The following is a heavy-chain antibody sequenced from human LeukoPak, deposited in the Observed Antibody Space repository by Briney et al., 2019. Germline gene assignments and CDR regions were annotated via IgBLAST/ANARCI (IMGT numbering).Heavy chain of an antibody. Sequence: GGSLRLSCAASGFTSSSYGMHWVRQAPGKGLEWVAFIRYDGSNKYYADSVKGRFTISRDNAKNSLYLQMNSLRAEDTAVYYCAKSSSSYYDTSGYLDYWGQGTLVIVSS. CDR3: AKSSSSYYDTSGYLDY. D-gene: IGHD3-22*01. V-gene: IGHV3-30*02. CDR1: GFTSSSYG. CDR2: IRYDGSNK. J-gene: IGHJ4*02.